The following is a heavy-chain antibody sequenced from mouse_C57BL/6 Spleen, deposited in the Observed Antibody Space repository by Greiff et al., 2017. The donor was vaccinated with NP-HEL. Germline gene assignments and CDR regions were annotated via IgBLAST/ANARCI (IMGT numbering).Heavy chain of an antibody. CDR1: GYTFTSYG. D-gene: IGHD2-4*01. CDR3: ARFYDYEGYYAMDY. J-gene: IGHJ4*01. CDR2: IYPRSGNT. V-gene: IGHV1-81*01. Sequence: QVQLQQSGAELARPGASVKLSCKASGYTFTSYGISWVKQRTGQGLEWIGEIYPRSGNTYYNEKFKGKATLTADKSSSTAYMELRSLTSEYSAVYFCARFYDYEGYYAMDYWGQGTSVTVSS.